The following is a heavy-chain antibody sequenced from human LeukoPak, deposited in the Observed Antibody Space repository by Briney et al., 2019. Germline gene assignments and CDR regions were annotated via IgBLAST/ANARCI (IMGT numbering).Heavy chain of an antibody. V-gene: IGHV4-4*02. CDR2: IHHSGRT. CDR3: ARIRGFGADYYYYYMDV. CDR1: GGSISSNNW. D-gene: IGHD3-10*01. J-gene: IGHJ6*03. Sequence: PSETLSLTCAVSGGSISSNNWWSWVRPPPGKGLEWIGEIHHSGRTNYNPSLKSRVTISVDKSKNQFSLKLSSVTAADTAVYYCARIRGFGADYYYYYMDVWGKGTTVTVSS.